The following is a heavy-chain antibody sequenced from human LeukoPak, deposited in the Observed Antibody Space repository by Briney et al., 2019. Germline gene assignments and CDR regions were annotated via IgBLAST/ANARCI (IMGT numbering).Heavy chain of an antibody. CDR2: ISGTGGNT. CDR1: GFSFSNYA. CDR3: AKDFEFKWQQPSDH. D-gene: IGHD1/OR15-1a*01. J-gene: IGHJ4*02. Sequence: GGSLRLSCAVSGFSFSNYARSWFPHFPGKGLGWVSGISGTGGNTYYADSVKGRFTISRDNSKNMLYLQMNTLTAEDTAIYFCAKDFEFKWQQPSDHWGQGTPVTVSS. V-gene: IGHV3-23*01.